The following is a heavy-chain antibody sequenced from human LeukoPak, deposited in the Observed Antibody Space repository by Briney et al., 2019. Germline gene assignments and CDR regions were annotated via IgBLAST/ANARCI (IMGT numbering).Heavy chain of an antibody. CDR2: INHSGST. J-gene: IGHJ2*01. Sequence: PSETLSLTCAVYGGSFSGYYWSWIRQPPGKGLEWMGEINHSGSTNYNPSLKSRVTISVDTSKNQFSLKLSSVTAADTAVYYCARDSRTIAARPDWYFDLWGRGTLVTVSS. CDR1: GGSFSGYY. D-gene: IGHD6-6*01. V-gene: IGHV4-34*01. CDR3: ARDSRTIAARPDWYFDL.